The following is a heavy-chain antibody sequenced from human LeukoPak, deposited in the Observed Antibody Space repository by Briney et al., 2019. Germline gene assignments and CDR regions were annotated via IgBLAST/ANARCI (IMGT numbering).Heavy chain of an antibody. CDR3: ARDEYYDILTGYYKTHHLDY. J-gene: IGHJ4*02. D-gene: IGHD3-9*01. CDR2: INPNSGGT. V-gene: IGHV1-2*02. CDR1: GYTFTDYY. Sequence: ASVKVSCKASGYTFTDYYMHWVRQAPGQGLEWMGWINPNSGGTNYAQKFQGRVTMTRDTSISTAYMELSRLRSDDTAVYYCARDEYYDILTGYYKTHHLDYWGQGTLVTVSS.